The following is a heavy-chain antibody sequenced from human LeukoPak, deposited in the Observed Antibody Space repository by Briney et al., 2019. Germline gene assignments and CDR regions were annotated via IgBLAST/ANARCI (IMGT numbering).Heavy chain of an antibody. CDR3: ARQLERGARVYYDY. CDR2: INPNSGGT. V-gene: IGHV1-2*06. D-gene: IGHD1-1*01. Sequence: ASVKVSCKASGYTFTGYYMHRERQAPGQGLEWMGRINPNSGGTNYAQKFQGRVTMTRDTSISTAYMELSRLRSDDTAVYYCARQLERGARVYYDYWGQGTLVTVSS. J-gene: IGHJ4*02. CDR1: GYTFTGYY.